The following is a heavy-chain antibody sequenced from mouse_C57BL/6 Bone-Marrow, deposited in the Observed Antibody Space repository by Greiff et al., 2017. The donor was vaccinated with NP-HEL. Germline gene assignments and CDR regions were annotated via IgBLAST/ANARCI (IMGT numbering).Heavy chain of an antibody. CDR3: ARQLRLPGRPYFDY. V-gene: IGHV1-85*01. Sequence: VQLQQSGPELVKPGASVKLSCKASGYTFTSYDINWVKQRPGQGLEWIGWIYPRDGSTKSNEKFKGKATLTVATSSSTAYLELHSLTSEDSAVYFCARQLRLPGRPYFDYWGQGTTLTVSS. CDR2: IYPRDGST. CDR1: GYTFTSYD. J-gene: IGHJ2*01. D-gene: IGHD3-2*02.